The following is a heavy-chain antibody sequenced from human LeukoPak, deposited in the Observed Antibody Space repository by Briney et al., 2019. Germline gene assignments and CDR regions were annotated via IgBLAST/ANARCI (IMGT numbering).Heavy chain of an antibody. J-gene: IGHJ5*02. Sequence: SETLSLTCTVSGGSISSYYWSWIRQPPGKGLEWIGEINHSGSTNYNPSLTSRVTISVDTSKNQVSLRLTSVTTVDTAVYYCARLTSTMVGPTFNWFDPWGQGILVTVSS. CDR2: INHSGST. CDR1: GGSISSYY. CDR3: ARLTSTMVGPTFNWFDP. V-gene: IGHV4-34*01. D-gene: IGHD1-26*01.